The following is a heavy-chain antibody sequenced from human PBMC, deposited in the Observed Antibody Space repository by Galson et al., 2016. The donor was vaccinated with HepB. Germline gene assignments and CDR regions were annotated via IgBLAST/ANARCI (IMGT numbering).Heavy chain of an antibody. CDR3: AAGGPAAPLVY. J-gene: IGHJ4*02. CDR2: INSGGNNT. V-gene: IGHV3-74*01. Sequence: SLRLSCAASGFTFSSYWMHWVRQAPGKGLVWVSRINSGGNNTTYADSVKGRFTVSRDNAKNTLYLQMNSLRAEDTAMYYCAAGGPAAPLVYWGQGTLVTVST. CDR1: GFTFSSYW. D-gene: IGHD3-16*01.